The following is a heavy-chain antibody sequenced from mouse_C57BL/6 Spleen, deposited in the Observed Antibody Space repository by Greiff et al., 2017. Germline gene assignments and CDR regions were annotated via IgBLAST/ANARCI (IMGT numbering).Heavy chain of an antibody. J-gene: IGHJ3*01. CDR1: GFTFSDYY. D-gene: IGHD3-2*02. Sequence: EVQLVESEGGLVQPGSSMKLSCTASGFTFSDYYMAWVRQVPEKGLEWVANINYDGSSTYYLDSLKSRFIISRDNAKNILYLQMSSLKSEDTATYYCARGDSSGQFAYWGQGTLVTVSA. V-gene: IGHV5-16*01. CDR3: ARGDSSGQFAY. CDR2: INYDGSST.